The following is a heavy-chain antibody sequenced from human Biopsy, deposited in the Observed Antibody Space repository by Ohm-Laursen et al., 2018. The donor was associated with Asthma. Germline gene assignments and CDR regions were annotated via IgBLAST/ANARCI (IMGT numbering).Heavy chain of an antibody. D-gene: IGHD3-16*02. Sequence: SDTLSLTCTVSGGSINNFYWSWIRQPPGKGLESIGHVYYSGSTNYSPSLKSRVTISEDTSKNQFSLKLTSVTAADTAVYYCAGGVITNWFDPWGQGTLVTVSS. CDR3: AGGVITNWFDP. CDR1: GGSINNFY. J-gene: IGHJ5*02. V-gene: IGHV4-59*07. CDR2: VYYSGST.